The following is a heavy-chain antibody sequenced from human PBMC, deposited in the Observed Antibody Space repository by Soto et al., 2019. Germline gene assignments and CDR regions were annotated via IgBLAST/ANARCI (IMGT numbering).Heavy chain of an antibody. Sequence: QVQLVQSGAEVMRPGSSVKVSCKASGGTFSSYSISWVRQAPGQGLEWMGRIIPILGIPDYAQKFQGRVTITADKFTGTGYLELDSLGFEDTGGFYRGRRPEPPPVMGAFDIWGQGTMVTVSS. CDR2: IIPILGIP. V-gene: IGHV1-69*02. J-gene: IGHJ3*02. CDR1: GGTFSSYS. D-gene: IGHD3-16*01. CDR3: GRRPEPPPVMGAFDI.